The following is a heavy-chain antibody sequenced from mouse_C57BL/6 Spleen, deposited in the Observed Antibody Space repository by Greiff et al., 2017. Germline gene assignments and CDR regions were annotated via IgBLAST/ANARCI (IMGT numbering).Heavy chain of an antibody. Sequence: VQLVESGAELVRPGASVTLSCKASGYTFTDYEMHWVKQTPVHGLEWIGAIDPETGGTAYNQKFKGKAILTADKSSSTAYMELRSLTSEDSAVYYCTFYDYDYWGQGTTLTVSS. CDR1: GYTFTDYE. CDR3: TFYDYDY. D-gene: IGHD2-4*01. J-gene: IGHJ2*01. CDR2: IDPETGGT. V-gene: IGHV1-15*01.